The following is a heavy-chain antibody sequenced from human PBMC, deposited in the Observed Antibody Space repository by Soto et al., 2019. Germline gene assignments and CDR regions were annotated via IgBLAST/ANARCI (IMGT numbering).Heavy chain of an antibody. D-gene: IGHD2-2*01. V-gene: IGHV3-30*18. Sequence: VQLVESGGGLVQAGGSLRLSCAVFGFTFSSYGMHWVRQAPGKGLEWVAVISYDGSNKYYADSVKGRFTISRDNSKNTLYLQMNSLRAEDTAVYYCAKDQRNFCSSTSCYPDSFDYWGQGTLVTVSS. J-gene: IGHJ4*02. CDR3: AKDQRNFCSSTSCYPDSFDY. CDR2: ISYDGSNK. CDR1: GFTFSSYG.